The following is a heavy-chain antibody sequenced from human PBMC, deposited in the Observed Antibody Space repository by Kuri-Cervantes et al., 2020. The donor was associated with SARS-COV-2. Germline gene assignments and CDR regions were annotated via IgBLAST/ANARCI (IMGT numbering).Heavy chain of an antibody. V-gene: IGHV3-11*04. CDR3: ARVAGDPYYFDY. CDR1: GFTVSSNY. D-gene: IGHD7-27*01. Sequence: GGSLRPSCVASGFTVSSNYITWIRQAPGKGLEWVSNIGPSGTTKYYADSVKGRFTISRDNAKNSLYLQMNSLRAEDTAVYYCARVAGDPYYFDYWGQGTLVTVSS. CDR2: IGPSGTTK. J-gene: IGHJ4*02.